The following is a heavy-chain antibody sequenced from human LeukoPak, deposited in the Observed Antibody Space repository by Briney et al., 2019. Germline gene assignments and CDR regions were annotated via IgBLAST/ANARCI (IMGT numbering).Heavy chain of an antibody. D-gene: IGHD6-13*01. J-gene: IGHJ1*01. V-gene: IGHV4-59*12. Sequence: SETLSLTCNVSGDSISSDYWSWIRQPPGKGLEWIGHIYYSGNTNYNPSLKSRVTISVDTSKNQFSLKLSSVTAADTAVYYCASSGSFRQQLVKWGQGTLVTVSS. CDR1: GDSISSDY. CDR3: ASSGSFRQQLVK. CDR2: IYYSGNT.